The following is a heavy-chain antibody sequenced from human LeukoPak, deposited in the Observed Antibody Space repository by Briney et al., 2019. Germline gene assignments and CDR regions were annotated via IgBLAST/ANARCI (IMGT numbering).Heavy chain of an antibody. J-gene: IGHJ2*01. V-gene: IGHV1-2*02. CDR3: ASGVPNWDNWYFDL. CDR1: GYTFTGYS. CDR2: INPNSGGT. D-gene: IGHD1-26*01. Sequence: ASVKVSCKASGYTFTGYSMHWVRQAPGQGLEWMGWINPNSGGTNYAQKFQGRVTMTRDTSISTAYMELSRLKSDDTALYYCASGVPNWDNWYFDLWGRGTLVNVSS.